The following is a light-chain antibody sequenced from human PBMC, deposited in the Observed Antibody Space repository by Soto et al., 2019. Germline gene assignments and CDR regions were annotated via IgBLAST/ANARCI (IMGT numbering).Light chain of an antibody. V-gene: IGKV1-39*01. Sequence: DIQMTQSPSSLSASVGDRVTLTCRASQSISGYLNWYQHKPGKAPELLIYAASSLQSGVPSRFSGSGSGTDFTLTISSLQPEDSATYFCHQSFNSPFTFGPGTKVDIK. CDR1: QSISGY. CDR2: AAS. CDR3: HQSFNSPFT. J-gene: IGKJ3*01.